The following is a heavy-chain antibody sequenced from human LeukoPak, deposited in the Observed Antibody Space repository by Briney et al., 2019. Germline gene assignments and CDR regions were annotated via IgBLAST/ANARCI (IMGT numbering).Heavy chain of an antibody. Sequence: ASVTVSCTASGYTFTSYGISWVRQAPGQGLEGMGWNSPYKVNTHSAQKPQGRVTMTPDTSTSTAYLELGSLRSDGTAVYYFATVLTTGGFRPFYIWGQGTMVTVSS. CDR2: NSPYKVNT. D-gene: IGHD7-27*01. J-gene: IGHJ3*02. CDR3: ATVLTTGGFRPFYI. V-gene: IGHV1-18*01. CDR1: GYTFTSYG.